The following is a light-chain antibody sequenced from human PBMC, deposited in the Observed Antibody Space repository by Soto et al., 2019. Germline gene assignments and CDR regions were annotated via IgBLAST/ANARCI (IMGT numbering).Light chain of an antibody. V-gene: IGKV1-5*03. J-gene: IGKJ1*01. CDR2: KAS. Sequence: DIQMTHSPSTLSASVGDIVTITCRASQSISSWLAWYQQKPGKAPKLLIYKASSLESGVPSRFTASGSGTEFTLTISGLQPDDFATYYCQQYGKTFGQGTKVDI. CDR3: QQYGKT. CDR1: QSISSW.